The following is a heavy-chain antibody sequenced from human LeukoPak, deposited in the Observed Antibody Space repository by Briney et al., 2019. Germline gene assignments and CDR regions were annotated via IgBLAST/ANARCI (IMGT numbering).Heavy chain of an antibody. D-gene: IGHD3-10*01. CDR1: GFTFSSYA. Sequence: PGGSLRLSCAASGFTFSSYAMSWVRQAPGKGLVWVSRIRSDGSTTYADSVKGRFTISRDNAKNTLYLQMNSLRAEDTAVYYCARAGDYGSGSCAFDMWGQGTMVTVSS. V-gene: IGHV3-74*01. CDR2: IRSDGST. CDR3: ARAGDYGSGSCAFDM. J-gene: IGHJ3*02.